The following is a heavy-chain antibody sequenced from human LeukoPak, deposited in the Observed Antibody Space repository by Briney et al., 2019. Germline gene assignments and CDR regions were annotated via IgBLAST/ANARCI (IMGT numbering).Heavy chain of an antibody. D-gene: IGHD6-6*01. Sequence: GGSLRLSCAASGFTFSSCSMHWVRQAPGKGPEWVATISYDGGNKYYADSVKGRFTISRDNAKNSLYLQMNSLRAEDTAVYYCARDSLARPLGYWGQGTLVTVSS. V-gene: IGHV3-30-3*01. J-gene: IGHJ4*02. CDR3: ARDSLARPLGY. CDR1: GFTFSSCS. CDR2: ISYDGGNK.